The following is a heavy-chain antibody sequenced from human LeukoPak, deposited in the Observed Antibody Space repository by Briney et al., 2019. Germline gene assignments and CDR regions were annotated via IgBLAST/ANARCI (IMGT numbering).Heavy chain of an antibody. CDR1: GFTFSDYY. Sequence: GGSLRLSCVVSGFTFSDYYMDWVRQTPGKGLEWIGRTKAKVDNHVTEYAASVKGRFTISRDESKSSLYLQMNSLKTEDTAVYYCARDNIGSYDYWGQGTRVTVSS. CDR3: ARDNIGSYDY. J-gene: IGHJ4*02. V-gene: IGHV3-72*01. CDR2: TKAKVDNHVT. D-gene: IGHD3-10*01.